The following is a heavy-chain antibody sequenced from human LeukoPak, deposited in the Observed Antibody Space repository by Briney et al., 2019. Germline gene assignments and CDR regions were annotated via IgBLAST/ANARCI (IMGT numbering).Heavy chain of an antibody. CDR2: INHSGST. V-gene: IGHV4-34*01. CDR3: ARGRYFDWLLYSWFDP. CDR1: GGAFSGYY. J-gene: IGHJ5*02. D-gene: IGHD3-9*01. Sequence: PSETLSLTCAVDGGAFSGYYWSWIRQPPGKGLEWIGEINHSGSTNYNPSLKSRVTISVDTSKNQFSLKLSSVTAADTAVYYCARGRYFDWLLYSWFDPWGQGTLVTVSS.